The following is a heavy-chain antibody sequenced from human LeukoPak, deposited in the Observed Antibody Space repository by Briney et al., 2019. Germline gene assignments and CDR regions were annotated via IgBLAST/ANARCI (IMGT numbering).Heavy chain of an antibody. Sequence: PSETLSLTCTVSGGSISSRGFYWSWIRQLPGKGLEWIGYIYYTGATYYKPSLNSRVTMSVDTSQNQFSLRMRSMTAADTAVYYCARAGLGIENYYYYMEVWGKGTTVIVSS. CDR3: ARAGLGIENYYYYMEV. CDR2: IYYTGAT. CDR1: GGSISSRGFY. V-gene: IGHV4-31*03. J-gene: IGHJ6*03. D-gene: IGHD1-14*01.